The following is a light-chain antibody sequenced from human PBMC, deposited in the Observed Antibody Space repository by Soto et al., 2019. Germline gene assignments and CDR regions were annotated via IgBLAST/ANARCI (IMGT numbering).Light chain of an antibody. CDR2: KAS. V-gene: IGKV1-5*03. J-gene: IGKJ1*01. CDR3: QQYNSYSWT. Sequence: DIQMTQSPSILSASVGDRVTITCRASQSIGSWLAWYQHKPGKAPKLLIYKASSLESGVPSRFSGSGSGTKFTLTISSLQPDDFATYYCQQYNSYSWTFGQGTKVDIK. CDR1: QSIGSW.